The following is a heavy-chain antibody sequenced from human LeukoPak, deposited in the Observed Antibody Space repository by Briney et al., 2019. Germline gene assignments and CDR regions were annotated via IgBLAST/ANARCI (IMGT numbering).Heavy chain of an antibody. D-gene: IGHD5-18*01. Sequence: GGSLRLSCAASGFTFSSYSMNWVRQAPGKGLEWVSYISSSSSTIYYADSVKGRFTISRDNAKNSLYLQMNGLRAEDTAVYYCARGSYGDYYYYGMDVWGQGTTVTVSS. CDR2: ISSSSSTI. J-gene: IGHJ6*02. V-gene: IGHV3-48*04. CDR1: GFTFSSYS. CDR3: ARGSYGDYYYYGMDV.